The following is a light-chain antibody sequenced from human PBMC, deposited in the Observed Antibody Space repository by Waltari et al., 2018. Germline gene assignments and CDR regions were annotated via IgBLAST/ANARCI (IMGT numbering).Light chain of an antibody. CDR3: QQYYSYPLI. CDR1: QGISSY. V-gene: IGKV1-8*01. Sequence: AIRITQPPSSLSAPPGDRVTITCRASQGISSYLPWSQQKPGKAPKLLIYAASTLQSGVPSRFSGSGSGTDFTLTISCLQSEDFATYYCQQYYSYPLIFGPGTKVDIK. CDR2: AAS. J-gene: IGKJ3*01.